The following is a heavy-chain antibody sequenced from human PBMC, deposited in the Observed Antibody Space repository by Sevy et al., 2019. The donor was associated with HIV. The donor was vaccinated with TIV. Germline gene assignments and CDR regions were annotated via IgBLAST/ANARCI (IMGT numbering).Heavy chain of an antibody. V-gene: IGHV1-18*01. CDR3: ARVHNRYYYDSSGERHFDY. CDR2: ISAYNGNT. J-gene: IGHJ4*02. Sequence: ASVKVSCKASGYTFTSYGISWVRQAPGQGLEWMGWISAYNGNTNYAQKLQGRVTMTTDTSTSTAYMELRSLRSDDTAVYYCARVHNRYYYDSSGERHFDYWAQGTLVTVSS. CDR1: GYTFTSYG. D-gene: IGHD3-22*01.